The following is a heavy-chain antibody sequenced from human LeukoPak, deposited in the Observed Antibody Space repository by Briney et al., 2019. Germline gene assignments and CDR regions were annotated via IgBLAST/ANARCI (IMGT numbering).Heavy chain of an antibody. CDR1: GFTFSSYW. V-gene: IGHV3-7*03. Sequence: GGSLRLSCAASGFTFSSYWMNWLRQAPGKGLEWVANVKQDGSEKYYVDSVKGRFTISRDNAKNSLYLQMNSLRAEDTALYYCVRGFRGGPFDYWGQGTLVTVSS. CDR3: VRGFRGGPFDY. D-gene: IGHD3-10*01. J-gene: IGHJ4*02. CDR2: VKQDGSEK.